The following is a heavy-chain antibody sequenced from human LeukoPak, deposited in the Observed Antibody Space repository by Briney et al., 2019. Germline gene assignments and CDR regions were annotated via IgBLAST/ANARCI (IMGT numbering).Heavy chain of an antibody. CDR1: GFTFSSYG. CDR3: AKDKIWGEDYFDY. D-gene: IGHD3-16*01. J-gene: IGHJ4*02. Sequence: GGSLRLSCAASGFTFSSYGMHWVRQAPGKGLEWVAFIRYDGTNKYYADSVKGRFTMSRDNSKNTLYLQMNSLRVEDTAVYYCAKDKIWGEDYFDYWGQGTLVTVSS. V-gene: IGHV3-30*02. CDR2: IRYDGTNK.